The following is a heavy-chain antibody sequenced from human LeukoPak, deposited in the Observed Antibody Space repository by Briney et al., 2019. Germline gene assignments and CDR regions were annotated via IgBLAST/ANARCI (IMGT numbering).Heavy chain of an antibody. J-gene: IGHJ4*02. CDR3: ARIRAIAAAGTPYFDY. Sequence: ASVKVSCKASGYTFTNYFMHWVRQAPGQGLEWMGWISAYNGNTNYAQKLQGRVTMTTDTSTSTAYMELRSLRSDDTAVYYCARIRAIAAAGTPYFDYWGQGTLVIVSS. CDR2: ISAYNGNT. V-gene: IGHV1-18*04. CDR1: GYTFTNYF. D-gene: IGHD6-13*01.